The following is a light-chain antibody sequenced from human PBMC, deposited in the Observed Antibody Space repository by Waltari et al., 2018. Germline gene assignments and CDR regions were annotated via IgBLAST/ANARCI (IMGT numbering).Light chain of an antibody. CDR3: SSYTSISTGI. V-gene: IGLV2-14*01. J-gene: IGLJ2*01. CDR2: EVN. Sequence: QSALTQPASVSGSPGQSITISCTGTSSDVGGYNFVSWYQQHPGKVPKLIIYEVNNRPSGGSNRFSGSKSGNTASLTISGLQAEDEADYYCSSYTSISTGIFGGGTKLTVL. CDR1: SSDVGGYNF.